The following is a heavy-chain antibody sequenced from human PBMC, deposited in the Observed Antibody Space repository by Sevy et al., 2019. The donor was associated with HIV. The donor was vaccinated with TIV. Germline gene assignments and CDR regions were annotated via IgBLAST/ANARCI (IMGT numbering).Heavy chain of an antibody. J-gene: IGHJ6*02. Sequence: ASVKVSCKASGYTFTRYGISWVRQAPGQGLEWMGWISAYNGNTNYAQKLQGRVTMTTDTSTSTAYMELRSLRSDDTAVYYCARDLSNTSSYYYYYRMDVWGQGTTVTVSS. CDR3: ARDLSNTSSYYYYYRMDV. V-gene: IGHV1-18*01. D-gene: IGHD2-2*02. CDR2: ISAYNGNT. CDR1: GYTFTRYG.